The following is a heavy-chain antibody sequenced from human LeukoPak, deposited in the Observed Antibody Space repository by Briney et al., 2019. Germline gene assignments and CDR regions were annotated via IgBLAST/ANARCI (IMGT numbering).Heavy chain of an antibody. CDR1: GGSFSGYY. CDR2: INHSGST. V-gene: IGHV4-34*01. D-gene: IGHD3-22*01. J-gene: IGHJ6*03. Sequence: SETLSLTCAVYGGSFSGYYWSWLRQPPGKGVEWIGEINHSGSTNYNASLKSRVTISVDTSKNQFSLKRSSVTAGDAAVYYWARGRPHPGGLGRYYYDSSGYYSFHYYYYMDVWGKGTTVTVSS. CDR3: ARGRPHPGGLGRYYYDSSGYYSFHYYYYMDV.